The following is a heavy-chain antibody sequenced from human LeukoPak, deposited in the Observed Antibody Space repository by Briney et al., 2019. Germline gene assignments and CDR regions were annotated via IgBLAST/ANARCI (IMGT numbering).Heavy chain of an antibody. CDR2: IYYSGST. Sequence: SETLSLTCTVSGGFISSYYWSWIRQPPGKGLEWIGYIYYSGSTNYNPSLKSRVTISVDTSKNQFSLKLSSVTAADTAVYYCARVGYDSSGYNRYDYWGQGTLVTVSS. CDR1: GGFISSYY. CDR3: ARVGYDSSGYNRYDY. J-gene: IGHJ4*02. V-gene: IGHV4-59*01. D-gene: IGHD3-22*01.